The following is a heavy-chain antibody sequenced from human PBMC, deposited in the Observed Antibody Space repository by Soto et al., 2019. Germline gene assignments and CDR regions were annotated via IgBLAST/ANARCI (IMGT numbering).Heavy chain of an antibody. CDR2: IYYSGST. D-gene: IGHD6-19*01. J-gene: IGHJ6*02. CDR3: ARPTRQWLGLRYYYGMDV. CDR1: GGSISSGSGDNY. V-gene: IGHV4-39*01. Sequence: SETLSLTCTVSGGSISSGSGDNYWSWIRQPPGKGLEWIESIYYSGSTHYNPSLKSRVTVSVDTSKNQFSLKLTSVTAADTAVYYCARPTRQWLGLRYYYGMDVWGQGTTVTVSS.